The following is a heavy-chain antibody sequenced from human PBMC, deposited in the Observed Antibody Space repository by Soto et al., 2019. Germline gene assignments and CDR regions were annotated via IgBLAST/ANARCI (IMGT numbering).Heavy chain of an antibody. V-gene: IGHV3-33*03. D-gene: IGHD5-18*01. CDR1: GFSFSSSG. Sequence: PGGSLRLSCAASGFSFSSSGMHWVRQAPGKGLEWVAVIWYDGNKKYYGDSVRGRFTISRDNSKNTLYLEMNSLRAEDTAVYYCDVDTTGLLDFWGQGTLLTVYS. CDR2: IWYDGNKK. J-gene: IGHJ4*02. CDR3: DVDTTGLLDF.